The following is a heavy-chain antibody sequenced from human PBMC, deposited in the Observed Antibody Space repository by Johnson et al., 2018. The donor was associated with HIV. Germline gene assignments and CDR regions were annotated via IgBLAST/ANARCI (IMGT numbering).Heavy chain of an antibody. V-gene: IGHV3-48*04. CDR2: ISSSGITI. CDR3: AREYEAFDI. Sequence: VQLVESGGGLVQPGGSLRLSCAASGFTFSSYAMSWVRQAPGKGLEWVSSISSSGITIYYADSVKGRFTISRDNAKNSLYLQMNSLRAEDTAVYYCAREYEAFDIWGQGTMVTVSS. J-gene: IGHJ3*02. CDR1: GFTFSSYA.